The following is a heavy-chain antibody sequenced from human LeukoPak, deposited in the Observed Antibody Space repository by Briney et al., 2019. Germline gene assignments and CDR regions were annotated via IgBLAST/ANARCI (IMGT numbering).Heavy chain of an antibody. CDR1: GYSFTSYW. J-gene: IGHJ6*02. CDR3: ARHGCSSTSCYTGAGGSYYYYGMDV. Sequence: GESLKISCKGSGYSFTSYWIGWVRQMPGKGLEWMGIIYPGDSDTRYSPSFQGQVTISADKSISTAYLQWSSLKASDTAMYYCARHGCSSTSCYTGAGGSYYYYGMDVRGQGTTVTVSS. D-gene: IGHD2-2*01. CDR2: IYPGDSDT. V-gene: IGHV5-51*01.